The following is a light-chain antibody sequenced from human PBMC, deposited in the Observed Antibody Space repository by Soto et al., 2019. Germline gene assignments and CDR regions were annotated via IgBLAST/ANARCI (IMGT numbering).Light chain of an antibody. Sequence: EIVLTQSPGTLSLSPGERATLSCRASQSVTKSLAWYQQKPRQAPRLLIYGASSRATGIPDRFSGSGSGTDFTLTISRLEPEDFAVYYCQQYGGSPSTFGQGTKVE. CDR2: GAS. J-gene: IGKJ1*01. CDR1: QSVTKS. V-gene: IGKV3-20*01. CDR3: QQYGGSPST.